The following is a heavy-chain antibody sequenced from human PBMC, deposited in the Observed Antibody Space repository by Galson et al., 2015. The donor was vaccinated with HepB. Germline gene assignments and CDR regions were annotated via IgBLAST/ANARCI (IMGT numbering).Heavy chain of an antibody. CDR1: GFTFSSYW. CDR2: INSDGSST. CDR3: ARVYYDSSGDYYFDY. J-gene: IGHJ4*02. D-gene: IGHD3-22*01. V-gene: IGHV3-74*01. Sequence: SLRLSCAASGFTFSSYWMHWVRQAPGKGLVWVSRINSDGSSTSYADSVKGRFTLSRDNAKNTLYLQMNSLRAEDTAVYYCARVYYDSSGDYYFDYWGQGTLVTVSS.